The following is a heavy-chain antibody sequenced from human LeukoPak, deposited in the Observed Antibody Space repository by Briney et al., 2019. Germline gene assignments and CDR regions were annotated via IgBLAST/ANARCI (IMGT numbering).Heavy chain of an antibody. J-gene: IGHJ6*03. CDR3: ARFIGDSSSHYYYYYYMDV. Sequence: ESLKISCKVSGYIFTRYWIGWVRQMPGEGLEWRGIIFPGDSDTRYSPSFQGQVTISADNSISHAYLQWGNVKASDTAMYYCARFIGDSSSHYYYYYYMDVWGKGTTVTVSS. CDR1: GYIFTRYW. D-gene: IGHD6-19*01. V-gene: IGHV5-51*01. CDR2: IFPGDSDT.